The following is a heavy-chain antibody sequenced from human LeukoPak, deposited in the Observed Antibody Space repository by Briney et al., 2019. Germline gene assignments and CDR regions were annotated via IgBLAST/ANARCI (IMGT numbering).Heavy chain of an antibody. CDR2: IHYSGGST. V-gene: IGHV3-23*01. CDR3: ARENYGELPY. Sequence: PGGSLRLSCVASGFTFTNYAMSWVRQAPGKGLEWVSAIHYSGGSTYYADSVKGRFTISRDNSKNTLYLQMNSLRAEDTAVYYCARENYGELPYWGQGTLVTVSS. CDR1: GFTFTNYA. D-gene: IGHD4-17*01. J-gene: IGHJ4*02.